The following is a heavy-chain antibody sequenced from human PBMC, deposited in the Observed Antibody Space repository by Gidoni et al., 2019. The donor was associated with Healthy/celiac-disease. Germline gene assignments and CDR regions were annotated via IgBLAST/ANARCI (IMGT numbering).Heavy chain of an antibody. CDR3: ARATYDYSFYYYGMDV. V-gene: IGHV4-34*01. Sequence: QVQLQQWGAGLLQPSETLSLPCAVYCGSFRGYYWSWIRQPPGKGLEWIGEINHSGSTNYNPSLKSRVTISVDTSKNQFSLKLSSVTAADTAVYYCARATYDYSFYYYGMDVWGQGTTVTVSS. CDR1: CGSFRGYY. CDR2: INHSGST. D-gene: IGHD4-4*01. J-gene: IGHJ6*02.